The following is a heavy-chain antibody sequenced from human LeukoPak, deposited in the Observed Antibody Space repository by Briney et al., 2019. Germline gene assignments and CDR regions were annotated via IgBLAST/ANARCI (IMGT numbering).Heavy chain of an antibody. CDR3: TTYGRNGYRGYF. CDR1: GFIFSSFS. Sequence: GGSLRLSCAASGFIFSSFSISWVRQAPGKGLEWVSYIDGPASNIYYADSVKGRFTISRDNDKYSVHLQMSSLRAEDTGVYYCTTYGRNGYRGYFWGQGALVTLSS. D-gene: IGHD5-24*01. CDR2: IDGPASNI. J-gene: IGHJ4*02. V-gene: IGHV3-48*03.